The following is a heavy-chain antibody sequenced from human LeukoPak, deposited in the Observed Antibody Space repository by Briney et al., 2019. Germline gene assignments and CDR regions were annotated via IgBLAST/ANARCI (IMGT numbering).Heavy chain of an antibody. J-gene: IGHJ6*02. CDR2: IYYSGST. Sequence: PSETLSLTCTVSGGSIRSYYWSWIRQPPGKGREWIGYIYYSGSTNYNPSLKSRATISVDTSKNQFSLKLSSVTAADTAVYYCARDLGYSYGSLYYYYYGMDVWGQGTTVTVSS. CDR3: ARDLGYSYGSLYYYYYGMDV. D-gene: IGHD5-18*01. V-gene: IGHV4-59*01. CDR1: GGSIRSYY.